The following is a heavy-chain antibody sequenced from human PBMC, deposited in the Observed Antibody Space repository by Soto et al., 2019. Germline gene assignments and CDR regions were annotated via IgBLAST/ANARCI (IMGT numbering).Heavy chain of an antibody. Sequence: GGSLRLSCAASGFTFTDYAMSWVRQAPGKGLEWVSVISASGGSTYYADSVKGRFTISRDDSTNTTSLQLNSRRAEDTALYFCAKQRVGSSWYRDFDYWGQGTPVTVSS. V-gene: IGHV3-23*01. CDR3: AKQRVGSSWYRDFDY. D-gene: IGHD6-13*01. CDR2: ISASGGST. CDR1: GFTFTDYA. J-gene: IGHJ4*02.